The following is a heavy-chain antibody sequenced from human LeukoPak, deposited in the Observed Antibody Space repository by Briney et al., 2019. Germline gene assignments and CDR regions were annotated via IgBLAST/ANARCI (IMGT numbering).Heavy chain of an antibody. Sequence: PGGSLRLSCAASGFTFSSYAMSWVRQAPGKGLGWVSAISGSGGSTYYADSVKGRFTISRNNSKNTLYLQMNSLRAEDTAVYYCAKQVQAYYGSGSYQVDYWGQGTLVTVSS. CDR2: ISGSGGST. D-gene: IGHD3-10*01. CDR3: AKQVQAYYGSGSYQVDY. CDR1: GFTFSSYA. J-gene: IGHJ4*02. V-gene: IGHV3-23*01.